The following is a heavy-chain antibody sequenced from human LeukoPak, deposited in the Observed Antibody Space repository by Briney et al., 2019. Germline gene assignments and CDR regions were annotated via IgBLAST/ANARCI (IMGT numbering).Heavy chain of an antibody. J-gene: IGHJ4*02. CDR3: ARDTGCAGGTCFSFYDY. D-gene: IGHD2-15*01. CDR2: IKQDGSQK. Sequence: GGSLKLSCAASGFTFSTYWMTWVRQAPGKGLEWVANIKQDGSQKYYVDSVKGRFTISRDNAKNSLYLQMDSLRAEDTAVYYCARDTGCAGGTCFSFYDYWGQGTLVTVSS. CDR1: GFTFSTYW. V-gene: IGHV3-7*01.